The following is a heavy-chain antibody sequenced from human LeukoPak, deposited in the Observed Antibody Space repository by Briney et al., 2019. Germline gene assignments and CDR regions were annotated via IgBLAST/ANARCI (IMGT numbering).Heavy chain of an antibody. V-gene: IGHV3-23*01. J-gene: IGHJ4*02. D-gene: IGHD3-22*01. CDR2: ISGSGSST. Sequence: AGGSLRLSCAASGFTFSSYVMTWVRQAPGKGLEWVSAISGSGSSTNYADSVKGRFTISRDNSRNTLYLQMNSLRAEDTAVYYCAKGLKYYYDSSGYPDYWGQGTLVTVSS. CDR3: AKGLKYYYDSSGYPDY. CDR1: GFTFSSYV.